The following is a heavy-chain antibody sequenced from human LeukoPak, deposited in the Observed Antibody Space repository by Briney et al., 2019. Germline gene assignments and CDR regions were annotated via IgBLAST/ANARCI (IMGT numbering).Heavy chain of an antibody. CDR1: GGSISSYY. Sequence: SETLSLTCTVSGGSISSYYWSWIRQPPGKGLEWIGYIYYSGSTNYNPSLKSRVAISVDTSKNQFSLQLSSVTAADTAVYYCARVSPSSWYDYWGQGTLVTVSS. D-gene: IGHD6-13*01. CDR2: IYYSGST. J-gene: IGHJ4*02. V-gene: IGHV4-59*01. CDR3: ARVSPSSWYDY.